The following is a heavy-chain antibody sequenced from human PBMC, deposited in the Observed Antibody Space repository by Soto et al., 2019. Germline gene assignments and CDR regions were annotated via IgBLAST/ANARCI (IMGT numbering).Heavy chain of an antibody. CDR1: GFVFSDFQ. V-gene: IGHV3-21*01. CDR2: ITGTSAFT. J-gene: IGHJ4*02. Sequence: PVGSLRLSCAASGFVFSDFQFNWVRQAPGGGLEWLSSITGTSAFTEYAESIEGRFTISRDNPNKLLFLHMDNLRPEDTAVYYCASDNLAFQGAFDLWGQGTLVTVSS. CDR3: ASDNLAFQGAFDL. D-gene: IGHD3-16*01.